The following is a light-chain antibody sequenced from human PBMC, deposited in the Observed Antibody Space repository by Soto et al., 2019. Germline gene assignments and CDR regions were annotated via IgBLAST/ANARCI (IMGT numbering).Light chain of an antibody. CDR1: QSVSSK. J-gene: IGKJ2*01. Sequence: ETVVTQSPGTLYVSPGERVTLSCRASQSVSSKLAWYQQKPGQAPRLLIYGASTRATGLPARFSGSESGSEFTLTISSLQSEDFEVYYCQQYAYWPYTFGQGTKLGIK. V-gene: IGKV3-15*01. CDR2: GAS. CDR3: QQYAYWPYT.